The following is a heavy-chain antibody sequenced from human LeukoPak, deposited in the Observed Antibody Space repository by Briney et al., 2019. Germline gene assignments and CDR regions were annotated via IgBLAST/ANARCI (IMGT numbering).Heavy chain of an antibody. Sequence: SETLSLTCTVSGGSISSSSYYWGWIRQPPGKGLEWIGSIYYSGSTYYNPSLKSRVTISVDTSKNQFSLKLSSVTAADTAVYYCAREGWAEPRYYDFWSGRYNWFDPWGQGTLVTVSS. J-gene: IGHJ5*02. CDR1: GGSISSSSYY. CDR2: IYYSGST. V-gene: IGHV4-39*07. D-gene: IGHD3-3*01. CDR3: AREGWAEPRYYDFWSGRYNWFDP.